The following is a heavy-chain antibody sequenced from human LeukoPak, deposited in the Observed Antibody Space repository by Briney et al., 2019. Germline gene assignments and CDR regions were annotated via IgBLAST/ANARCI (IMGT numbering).Heavy chain of an antibody. J-gene: IGHJ5*02. CDR3: ARGVLSWFDP. D-gene: IGHD2/OR15-2a*01. Sequence: ASVKVSCTAAGYTFTRYDINWGRQATGQGLGWMGWMNPNSGKTGYAHKYQSRLTMTRNTSISTAYMEQSSLRSEDTAVFYCARGVLSWFDPWGQGTLVTVSS. CDR2: MNPNSGKT. CDR1: GYTFTRYD. V-gene: IGHV1-8*01.